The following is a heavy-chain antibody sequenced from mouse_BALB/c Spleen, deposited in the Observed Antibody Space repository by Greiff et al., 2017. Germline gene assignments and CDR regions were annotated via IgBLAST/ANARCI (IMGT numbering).Heavy chain of an antibody. CDR2: ISSGGSYT. CDR1: GFTFSSYA. Sequence: EVHLVESGGGLVKPGGSLKLSCAASGFTFSSYAMSWVRQTPEKRLEWVATISSGGSYTYYPDSVKGRFTISRDNAKNTLYLQMSSLRSEDTAMYYCARRYEDYAMDYWGQGTTLTVSS. D-gene: IGHD2-3*01. J-gene: IGHJ4*01. V-gene: IGHV5-9-3*01. CDR3: ARRYEDYAMDY.